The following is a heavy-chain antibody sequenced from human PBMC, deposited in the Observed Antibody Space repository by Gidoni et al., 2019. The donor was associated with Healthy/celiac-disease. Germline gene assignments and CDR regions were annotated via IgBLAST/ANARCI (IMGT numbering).Heavy chain of an antibody. J-gene: IGHJ4*02. D-gene: IGHD5-12*01. V-gene: IGHV3-23*01. CDR1: GFPFSSYA. CDR3: ANVGYSGYDPLFDY. CDR2: ISGSGGST. Sequence: EVQLLESGGGLVQPGGSLRLSCAASGFPFSSYAMSWVRQAPGKGLEWVSAISGSGGSTYYADSVKGRFTISRDNSKNTLYLQMNSLRAEDTAVYYCANVGYSGYDPLFDYWGQGTLVTVSS.